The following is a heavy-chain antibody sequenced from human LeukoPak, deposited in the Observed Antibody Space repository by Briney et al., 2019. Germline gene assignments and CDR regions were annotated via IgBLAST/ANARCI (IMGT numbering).Heavy chain of an antibody. Sequence: SETLSLTCTVSGGSISSSGYYWGWIRQPPGKGLEWIGSIYYSGSTYYNPSLKSRVTISVDTSKSQFSLKLSSVTAADTAVYYCARTYYDILTGYHDYWGQGTLVTVSS. CDR3: ARTYYDILTGYHDY. CDR1: GGSISSSGYY. D-gene: IGHD3-9*01. J-gene: IGHJ4*02. CDR2: IYYSGST. V-gene: IGHV4-39*07.